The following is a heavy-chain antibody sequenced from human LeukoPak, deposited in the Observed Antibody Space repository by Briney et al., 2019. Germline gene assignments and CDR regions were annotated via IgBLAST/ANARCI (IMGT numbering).Heavy chain of an antibody. CDR1: GFTFSSYW. D-gene: IGHD3-22*01. CDR3: ARHSKPRTYFYDTSDAFDI. J-gene: IGHJ3*02. CDR2: INEDGSEK. V-gene: IGHV3-7*01. Sequence: GGSLRLSYAVSGFTFSSYWMSWVRQAPGKGLEWVANINEDGSEKYYVDSVKGRFTISRDNAKNSLYLQMNSLRAEDTAVYYCARHSKPRTYFYDTSDAFDIWGQGTMVTVSS.